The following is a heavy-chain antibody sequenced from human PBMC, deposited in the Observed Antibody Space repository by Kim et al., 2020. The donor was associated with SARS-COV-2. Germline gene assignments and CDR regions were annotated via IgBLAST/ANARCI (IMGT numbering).Heavy chain of an antibody. J-gene: IGHJ4*02. CDR3: ARSRRGLPFDY. Sequence: NHAHNFQGRVTMTRETSLSPACMELSRLRSDDTAVYYCARSRRGLPFDYWGQGTLVTVSS. V-gene: IGHV1-2*02. D-gene: IGHD2-15*01.